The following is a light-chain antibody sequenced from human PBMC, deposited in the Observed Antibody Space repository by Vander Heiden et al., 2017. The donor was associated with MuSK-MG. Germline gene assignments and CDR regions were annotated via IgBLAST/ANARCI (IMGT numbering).Light chain of an antibody. CDR3: QQSNSTPRT. J-gene: IGKJ4*01. V-gene: IGKV1-39*01. CDR1: QSISNY. Sequence: DFHLTPPPSSLSASVGDRVTITCRASQSISNYLNWYQQKPGKAPKLRIYAASSLQSGVPSRFSGSGSGTDFTLTISSLQPEDFATYYCQQSNSTPRTFGQGTKVEIK. CDR2: AAS.